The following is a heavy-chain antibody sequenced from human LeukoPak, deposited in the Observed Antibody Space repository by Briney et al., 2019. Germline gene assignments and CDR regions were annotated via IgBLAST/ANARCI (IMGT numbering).Heavy chain of an antibody. CDR3: GRYFDWLGGSYYFDY. J-gene: IGHJ4*02. CDR2: ISGSGGHT. D-gene: IGHD3-9*01. V-gene: IGHV3-23*01. Sequence: GGSLRLSCAASGFTFSNYAMTWVRQAPRKGLEWVSAISGSGGHTYYADSVKGRFTISRDNSKSTMYLQMNSLRAEDAAVYYCGRYFDWLGGSYYFDYWGQGTLVTVSS. CDR1: GFTFSNYA.